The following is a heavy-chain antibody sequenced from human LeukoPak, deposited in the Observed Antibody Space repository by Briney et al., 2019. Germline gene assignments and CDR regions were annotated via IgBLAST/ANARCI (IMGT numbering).Heavy chain of an antibody. V-gene: IGHV1-69*13. J-gene: IGHJ6*03. Sequence: ASVKVSCKASGGTFSSYAISWVRQAPGQGLEWMGGIISIFGTANYAQKFQGRVTVTSDESTSTAYMELSSLRSEDTAVYYCAADLDVTLVAYHYYYIDVWGKGTTVAVSS. D-gene: IGHD2-8*02. CDR3: AADLDVTLVAYHYYYIDV. CDR2: IISIFGTA. CDR1: GGTFSSYA.